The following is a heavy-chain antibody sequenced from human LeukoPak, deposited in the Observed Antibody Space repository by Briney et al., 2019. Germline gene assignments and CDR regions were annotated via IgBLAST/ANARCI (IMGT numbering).Heavy chain of an antibody. V-gene: IGHV1-8*02. D-gene: IGHD3-10*01. Sequence: EASVKVSCKASGYTFTGYYMHWVRQATGQGLEWMGWMNPNSGNTGYAQKFQGRVTMTRNTSISTAYMELSSLRSEDTAVYYCARVFRKGSLTHGYWGQGTLVTVSS. CDR3: ARVFRKGSLTHGY. CDR2: MNPNSGNT. CDR1: GYTFTGYY. J-gene: IGHJ4*02.